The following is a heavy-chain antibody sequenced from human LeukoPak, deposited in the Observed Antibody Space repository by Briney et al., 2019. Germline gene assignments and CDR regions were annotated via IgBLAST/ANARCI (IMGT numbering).Heavy chain of an antibody. D-gene: IGHD1-26*01. V-gene: IGHV3-7*01. J-gene: IGHJ4*02. CDR2: IKQDGSEK. CDR1: GFTFSSYW. CDR3: AVGAGSLI. Sequence: GGSLRLSCAASGFTFSSYWMSWVRQAPGKGLEWVADIKQDGSEKYYVDSVKGRFTIPRDNAKNSPYLQMNSLRAEDTAVYYCAVGAGSLIWGQGTLVTVSS.